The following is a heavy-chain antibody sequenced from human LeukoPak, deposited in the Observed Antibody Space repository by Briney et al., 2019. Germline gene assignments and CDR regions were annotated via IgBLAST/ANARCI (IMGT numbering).Heavy chain of an antibody. Sequence: SVKVSCKASGGTFSSYTISWVRQAPGQGLEWMGRIIPIFGTANYAQKFQGRVTITTDESTSTAYMELSSLRSEDTAVYYCASASIAVAGSDAFDIWGQGTMVTVSS. CDR1: GGTFSSYT. CDR2: IIPIFGTA. J-gene: IGHJ3*02. V-gene: IGHV1-69*05. CDR3: ASASIAVAGSDAFDI. D-gene: IGHD6-19*01.